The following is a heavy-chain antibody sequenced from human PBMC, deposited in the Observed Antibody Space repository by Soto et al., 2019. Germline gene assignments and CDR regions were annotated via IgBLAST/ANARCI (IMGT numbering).Heavy chain of an antibody. CDR3: AREGDNYDFWSGYLYYFDY. Sequence: VGSLRLSCAASGFTFSSYWMSWVRQAPGKGLEWVANIKQDGSEKYYVDSVKGRFTISRDNAKNSLYLQMNSLRAEDTAVYYCAREGDNYDFWSGYLYYFDYWGQGTLVTVSS. D-gene: IGHD3-3*01. CDR1: GFTFSSYW. J-gene: IGHJ4*02. V-gene: IGHV3-7*03. CDR2: IKQDGSEK.